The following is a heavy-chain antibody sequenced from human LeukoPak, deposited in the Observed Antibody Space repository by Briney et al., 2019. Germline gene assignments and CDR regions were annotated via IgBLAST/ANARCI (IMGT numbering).Heavy chain of an antibody. CDR2: ISWNSGSI. D-gene: IGHD3-22*01. J-gene: IGHJ4*02. CDR3: AKGGYYYDSSGYYPRHFDY. Sequence: GGSLRLSCAASGFTFDDYAMHWVRQAPGKGLEWISGISWNSGSIGYADSVKGRFTISRDNAKNSLYLQMNSLRAEDTALYYCAKGGYYYDSSGYYPRHFDYWGQGTLVTVS. CDR1: GFTFDDYA. V-gene: IGHV3-9*01.